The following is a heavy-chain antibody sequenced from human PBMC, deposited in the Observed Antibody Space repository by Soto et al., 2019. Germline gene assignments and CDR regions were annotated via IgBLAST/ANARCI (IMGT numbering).Heavy chain of an antibody. CDR1: GGSISSGGYY. CDR2: IYYSGST. J-gene: IGHJ4*02. Sequence: QVQLQESGPGLVKPSQTLSLTCTVSGGSISSGGYYWSWIRQHPGKGLEWIGYIYYSGSTYYNPSLKYRVTISVDTSKNQFSLKLSSVTAADTAVYYCARIQLLAYCGGDCYSDYWGQGTLVTVSS. V-gene: IGHV4-31*03. CDR3: ARIQLLAYCGGDCYSDY. D-gene: IGHD2-21*02.